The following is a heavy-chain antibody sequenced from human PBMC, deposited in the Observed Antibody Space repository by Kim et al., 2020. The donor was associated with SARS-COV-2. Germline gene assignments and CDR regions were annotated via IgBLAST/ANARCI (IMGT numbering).Heavy chain of an antibody. CDR3: ATFPYEFWRPGGYMDV. V-gene: IGHV4-34*01. CDR2: INHRAST. J-gene: IGHJ6*03. Sequence: SETLSLTCVVEGGSFSGYSWNWIRQPPGKGLEWVGEINHRASTKYNPSLKSRVTISVDISKNQFSLNLTSVTAADTAVYYCATFPYEFWRPGGYMDVWGKGTPVTVSS. D-gene: IGHD3-3*01. CDR1: GGSFSGYS.